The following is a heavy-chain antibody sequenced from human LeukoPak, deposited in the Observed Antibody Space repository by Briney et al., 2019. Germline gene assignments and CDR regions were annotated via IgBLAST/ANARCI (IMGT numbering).Heavy chain of an antibody. J-gene: IGHJ6*03. CDR1: GGSISSSSYY. CDR3: ARELLLWFGERYYMDV. V-gene: IGHV4-39*07. D-gene: IGHD3-10*01. CDR2: IYYSGST. Sequence: SETLSLTCTVSGGSISSSSYYWGWIRQPPGKGLEWIGSIYYSGSTNYSPSLKSRVTMSVDTSKNQFSLKLSSVTAADTAVYCCARELLLWFGERYYMDVWGKGTTVTISS.